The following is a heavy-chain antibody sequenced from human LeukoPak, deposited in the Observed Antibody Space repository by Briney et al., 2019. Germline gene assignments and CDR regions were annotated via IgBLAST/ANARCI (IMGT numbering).Heavy chain of an antibody. CDR2: IYSGGST. D-gene: IGHD6-13*01. J-gene: IGHJ5*02. CDR3: ARGGGSSSWYVENWFDP. V-gene: IGHV3-53*01. Sequence: PGGSLRLSCAASGFTVSSNYMSWVRQAPGKGLEWVSVIYSGGSTYYADSVRGRFTISRDNSKNTLYLQMNSLRAEDTAVYYCARGGGSSSWYVENWFDPWGQGTLVTVSS. CDR1: GFTVSSNY.